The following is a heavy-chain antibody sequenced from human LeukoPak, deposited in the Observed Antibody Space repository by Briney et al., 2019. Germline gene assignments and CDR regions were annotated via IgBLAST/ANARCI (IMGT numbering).Heavy chain of an antibody. Sequence: ASVKVSCKASGYTFTGYYMHWVRQAPGQGLEWMGRINPNSGGTNYAQKFQGRVTMTRDTSISTAYMELSRLRSDDTAVSYCARDLARRYYYYYMDVWGKGTTVTVSS. V-gene: IGHV1-2*06. CDR1: GYTFTGYY. D-gene: IGHD3-3*02. CDR2: INPNSGGT. CDR3: ARDLARRYYYYYMDV. J-gene: IGHJ6*03.